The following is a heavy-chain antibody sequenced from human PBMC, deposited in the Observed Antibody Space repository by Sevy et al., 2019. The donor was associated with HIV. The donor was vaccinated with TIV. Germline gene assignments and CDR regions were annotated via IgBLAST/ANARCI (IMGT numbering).Heavy chain of an antibody. CDR3: ARLTTMPTSDLYGMDV. D-gene: IGHD4-17*01. V-gene: IGHV1-2*02. CDR2: INPNDGVT. CDR1: GYTFTDYY. Sequence: ASVKVSCKASGYTFTDYYIHWVRLAPRQGLEWIAWINPNDGVTNYAQRFQGGVTVTRDTSVSTAYMELRGLRYDDTAIYYCARLTTMPTSDLYGMDVWGQGTTVTVSS. J-gene: IGHJ6*02.